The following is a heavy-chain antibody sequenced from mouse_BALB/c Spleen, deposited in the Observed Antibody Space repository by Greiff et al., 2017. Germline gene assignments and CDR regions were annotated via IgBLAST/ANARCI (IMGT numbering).Heavy chain of an antibody. CDR3: AREDWDYDYDVCAY. V-gene: IGHV1-14*01. Sequence: VQLQQSGPELVKPGASVKMSCKASGYTFTSYVMHWVKQKPGQGLEWIGYINPYNDGTKYNEKFKGKATLTSDKSSSTAYMELSSLTSEDSAVYYCAREDWDYDYDVCAYWGQGTLVTVSA. J-gene: IGHJ3*01. CDR2: INPYNDGT. D-gene: IGHD2-4*01. CDR1: GYTFTSYV.